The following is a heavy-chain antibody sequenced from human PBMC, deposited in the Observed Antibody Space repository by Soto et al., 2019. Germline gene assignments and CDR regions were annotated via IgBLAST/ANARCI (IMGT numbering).Heavy chain of an antibody. CDR3: ARLPQDYCYHGMDV. CDR2: IYPSDSDT. J-gene: IGHJ6*02. V-gene: IGHV5-51*01. Sequence: EVQLVQSGAEVKKPGESLKISCKGSGYSFSTFWIGWVRQMPGKGLEWMGIIYPSDSDTRYSPSFQGQVTIPADQSSRTAYLQWSSLKASDSAMYYCARLPQDYCYHGMDVWGQGTKVTVSS. CDR1: GYSFSTFW.